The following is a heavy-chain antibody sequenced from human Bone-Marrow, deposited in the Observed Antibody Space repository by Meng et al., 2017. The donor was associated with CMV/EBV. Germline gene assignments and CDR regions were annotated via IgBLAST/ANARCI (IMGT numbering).Heavy chain of an antibody. J-gene: IGHJ6*02. CDR2: FSEGGNT. Sequence: SETLSLTCAVYGGSFSGYYWSWIRQPPGKGLVWIGSFSEGGNTYYSPSLKGRVTISTSKNQFSLKLRSVTAADTAVYYCVGLLEWFIGVDYYFNGVDVWGQGTTVTGYS. CDR1: GGSFSGYY. CDR3: VGLLEWFIGVDYYFNGVDV. V-gene: IGHV4-34*01. D-gene: IGHD3-3*01.